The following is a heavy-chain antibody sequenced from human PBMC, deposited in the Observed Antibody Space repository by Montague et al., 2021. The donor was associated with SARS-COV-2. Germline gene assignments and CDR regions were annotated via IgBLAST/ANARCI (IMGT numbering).Heavy chain of an antibody. CDR3: ARDREYCSSASCYDIYYGMDV. Sequence: SLRLSCAASGFTFTHYEMNWVRQAPGKGLEWVSYISSSGSIIYYADSVKGRFTTSRDVAKNSLYLQMSSLRAEDTAVYYCARDREYCSSASCYDIYYGMDVWGPGTTVTVPS. V-gene: IGHV3-48*03. CDR1: GFTFTHYE. D-gene: IGHD2-2*01. CDR2: ISSSGSII. J-gene: IGHJ6*02.